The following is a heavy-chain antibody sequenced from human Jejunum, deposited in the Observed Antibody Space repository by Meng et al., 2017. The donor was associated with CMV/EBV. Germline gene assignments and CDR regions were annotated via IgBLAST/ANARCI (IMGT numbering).Heavy chain of an antibody. CDR2: INPSSGST. Sequence: MHWLRQAPGQVLEWMGIINPSSGSTTYARKLQGRVTMTRDPSTSTFYMELSSLTSEDTAVYFCSRGPYYYESSGYYGGQSNWFDPWGQGTQVTVSS. V-gene: IGHV1-46*04. CDR3: SRGPYYYESSGYYGGQSNWFDP. D-gene: IGHD3-22*01. J-gene: IGHJ5*02.